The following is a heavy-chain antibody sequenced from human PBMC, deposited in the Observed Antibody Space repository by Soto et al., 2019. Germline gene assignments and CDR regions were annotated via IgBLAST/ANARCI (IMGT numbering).Heavy chain of an antibody. CDR3: ARGGNDILTPMDV. D-gene: IGHD3-9*01. Sequence: SETLSLTCAVYGGSFSGYYWSWIRQPPGKGLEWIGEINHSGSTNYNPSLKSRVTISVDTSKNQFSLKLRSVTAADTAVYYCARGGNDILTPMDVWGKGTTVTVSS. CDR2: INHSGST. J-gene: IGHJ6*03. CDR1: GGSFSGYY. V-gene: IGHV4-34*01.